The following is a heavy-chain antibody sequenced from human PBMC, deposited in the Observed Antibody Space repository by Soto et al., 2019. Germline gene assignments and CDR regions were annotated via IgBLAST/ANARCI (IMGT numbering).Heavy chain of an antibody. CDR1: GGTFSSYA. V-gene: IGHV1-69*19. CDR3: ASEGHQREGYSWFDP. J-gene: IGHJ5*02. D-gene: IGHD2-2*01. CDR2: IIPIFGTA. Sequence: QVQLVQSGAEVKKPGSSLQVSCKASGGTFSSYAISWVRQAPGQGLEWMGGIIPIFGTANYAQQFQGRVTSTADESTSTAYMERSSLRSEDTAMYYCASEGHQREGYSWFDPGGKGTLVTVSS.